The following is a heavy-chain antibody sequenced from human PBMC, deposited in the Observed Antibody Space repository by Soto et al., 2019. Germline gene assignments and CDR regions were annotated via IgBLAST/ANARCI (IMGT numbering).Heavy chain of an antibody. V-gene: IGHV1-46*01. CDR3: ARRAYNYANMDV. J-gene: IGHJ6*02. CDR2: INPSGGST. CDR1: GYTFTTYY. Sequence: QVQLVQSGAEVKKPGASVKVSCETSGYTFTTYYMHWVRRAPEQGLEWMGMINPSGGSTSYAQKFQGRVTMTRDTSTRTIYMELSSLRRDDTAIYYCARRAYNYANMDVWGQGTTVTVSS. D-gene: IGHD5-18*01.